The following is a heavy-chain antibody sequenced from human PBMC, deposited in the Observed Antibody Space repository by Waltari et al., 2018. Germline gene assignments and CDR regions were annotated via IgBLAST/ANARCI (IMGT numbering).Heavy chain of an antibody. J-gene: IGHJ4*02. CDR3: ARMGAGRAPDY. D-gene: IGHD3-16*01. V-gene: IGHV3-7*03. CDR2: IKPDGSGK. Sequence: EVQLVESGGGLVQPGGSLSLSCVAYGFSFSSYWMTWFRQAPGTGLEWVATIKPDGSGKFYVDSVKGRFSISRDNAKNSLYLQMNSLRAEDTAIFYCARMGAGRAPDYWGQGTLVTVSS. CDR1: GFSFSSYW.